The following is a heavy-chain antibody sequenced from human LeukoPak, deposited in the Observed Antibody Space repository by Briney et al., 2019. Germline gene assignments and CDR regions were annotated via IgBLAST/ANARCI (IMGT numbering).Heavy chain of an antibody. CDR1: GFTFSSYG. J-gene: IGHJ4*02. CDR3: AKTLQDPGYGVFDY. Sequence: GRSLSLSCAASGFTFSSYGMHWVRQAPGKGLEWVAVISYDGSNKYYADSVKGRFTISRDNSKNTLYLQMNSLRAEDTAVYYCAKTLQDPGYGVFDYWGQGTLVTVSS. V-gene: IGHV3-30*18. CDR2: ISYDGSNK. D-gene: IGHD5-12*01.